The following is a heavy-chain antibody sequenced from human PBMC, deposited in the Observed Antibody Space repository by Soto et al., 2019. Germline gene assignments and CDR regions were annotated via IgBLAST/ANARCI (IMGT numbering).Heavy chain of an antibody. D-gene: IGHD2-2*02. J-gene: IGHJ4*02. Sequence: PCGSLRLSCAASGFTFSNFAMSWVRQAPGKWLEWVAGISGSGGSTYAESVKGRFSISRDNSKSTLYLQMISLRAEYTAVYYCAKDVFQIPGPLVYWGQGTLVTVSS. V-gene: IGHV3-23*01. CDR1: GFTFSNFA. CDR2: ISGSGGST. CDR3: AKDVFQIPGPLVY.